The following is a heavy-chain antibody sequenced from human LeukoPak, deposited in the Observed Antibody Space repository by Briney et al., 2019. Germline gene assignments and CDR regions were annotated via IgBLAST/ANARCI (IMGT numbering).Heavy chain of an antibody. J-gene: IGHJ3*02. D-gene: IGHD3-9*01. Sequence: GGSLRLSCAASGFTFSSYDMHWVRQATGKGLEWVSAIGTAGDTYYPGSVKGRFTISRENAKNSLYLQMNSLRAGDTAVYYCARSLRYYDILTGYYRGADDAFDIWGQGTMVTVSS. CDR2: IGTAGDT. CDR1: GFTFSSYD. V-gene: IGHV3-13*01. CDR3: ARSLRYYDILTGYYRGADDAFDI.